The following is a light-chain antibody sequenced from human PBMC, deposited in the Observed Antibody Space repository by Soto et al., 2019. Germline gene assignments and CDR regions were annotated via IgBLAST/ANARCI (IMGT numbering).Light chain of an antibody. CDR1: QSLILDDGNTY. CDR2: TVS. CDR3: QHYNSYSEA. J-gene: IGKJ1*01. Sequence: DVVMTQSPLSLPVPLGQPAAISCKSTQSLILDDGNTYLSWFHQRPGQAPRRIIYTVSNRAAGVPDRFSGSGSGTEFTLTISSLQPDDFATYYCQHYNSYSEAFGQGTKVDIK. V-gene: IGKV2-30*02.